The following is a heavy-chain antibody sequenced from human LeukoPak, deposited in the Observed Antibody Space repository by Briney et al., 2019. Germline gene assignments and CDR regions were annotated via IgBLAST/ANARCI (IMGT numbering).Heavy chain of an antibody. CDR1: GYTFTSYY. Sequence: ASVKVSCKASGYTFTSYYMHWVRQAPGQGLEWMGIINPSGGSTSYAQKFQGRVTMTRDTSTSTVYMELSSLSSEDTAVYYCARAPQTKRGYSYGHLDYWGQGTLVTVSS. V-gene: IGHV1-46*01. CDR2: INPSGGST. CDR3: ARAPQTKRGYSYGHLDY. J-gene: IGHJ4*02. D-gene: IGHD5-18*01.